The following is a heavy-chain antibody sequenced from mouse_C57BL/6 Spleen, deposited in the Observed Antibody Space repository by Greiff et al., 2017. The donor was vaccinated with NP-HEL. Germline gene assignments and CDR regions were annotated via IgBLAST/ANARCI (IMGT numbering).Heavy chain of an antibody. CDR1: GYTFTSYW. CDR2: IDPSDSYT. D-gene: IGHD2-1*01. Sequence: QVQLKQPGAELVKPGASVKLSCKASGYTFTSYWMQWVKQRPGQGLEWIGEIDPSDSYTNYNQKFKGKATLTVDTSSSTAYMQLSSLTSEDSAVYYCARSLYGNPYFDYWGQGTTLTVSS. J-gene: IGHJ2*01. CDR3: ARSLYGNPYFDY. V-gene: IGHV1-50*01.